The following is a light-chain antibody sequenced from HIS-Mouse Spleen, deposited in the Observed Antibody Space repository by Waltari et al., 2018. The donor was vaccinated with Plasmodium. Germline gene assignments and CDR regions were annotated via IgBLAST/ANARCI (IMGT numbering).Light chain of an antibody. CDR1: QSVSSY. V-gene: IGKV3-11*01. CDR3: QQRSNWPRVLT. Sequence: EIVLTQSPATLSLSPGERATPSGRASQSVSSYLAWYQQKPGQAPRLLIYDASNRATGIPARFSGSGSGTDFTLTISSLEPEDFAVYYCQQRSNWPRVLTFGGGTKVEIK. CDR2: DAS. J-gene: IGKJ4*01.